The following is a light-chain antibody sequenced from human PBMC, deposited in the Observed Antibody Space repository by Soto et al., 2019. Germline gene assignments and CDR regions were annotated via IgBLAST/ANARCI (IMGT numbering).Light chain of an antibody. J-gene: IGLJ1*01. CDR3: SSYTSSSTLNYV. V-gene: IGLV2-14*01. CDR2: DAS. Sequence: LTQPASVSGSSVQSITISCTGTSSDVGGYNYVSWYQQHPGKAPKLMIYDASNRPSGVSNRFSGSKSGNTASLTISGLQAEDEADYYCSSYTSSSTLNYVFGTGTKVTVL. CDR1: SSDVGGYNY.